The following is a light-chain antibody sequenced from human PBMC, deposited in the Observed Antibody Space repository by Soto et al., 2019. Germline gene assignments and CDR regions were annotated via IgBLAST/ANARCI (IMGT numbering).Light chain of an antibody. V-gene: IGKV3-11*01. CDR2: DAS. J-gene: IGKJ4*01. CDR3: QQRSNWPGT. CDR1: QSVSSY. Sequence: EIVLTQSPATLSLSPGERATLSCRASQSVSSYLAWYQQKPGQAPRLLIYDASNRATGIPARFSGSGSGTDFTLTISSLEPEDFGVYYCQQRSNWPGTFGGGTKVEIK.